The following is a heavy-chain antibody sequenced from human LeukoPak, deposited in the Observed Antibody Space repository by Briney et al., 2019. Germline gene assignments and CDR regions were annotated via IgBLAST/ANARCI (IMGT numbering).Heavy chain of an antibody. CDR1: GGSISSYY. CDR2: FFYSGSP. V-gene: IGHV4-59*08. J-gene: IGHJ4*02. Sequence: PSETLSLTCTVSGGSISSYYWSWIRQSPGKGLEWIGNFFYSGSPNYNPSLKSRVTESFDTSKNQFPLRLSSVTAADTAVYYCARVGQTVAAGTYDYWGQGTLVTVSS. CDR3: ARVGQTVAAGTYDY. D-gene: IGHD6-13*01.